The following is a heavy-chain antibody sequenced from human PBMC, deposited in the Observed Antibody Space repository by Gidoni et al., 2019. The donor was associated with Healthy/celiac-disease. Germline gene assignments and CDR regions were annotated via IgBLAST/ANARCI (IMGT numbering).Heavy chain of an antibody. Sequence: QVQLVGSVGGVVEPGRSLRLSCASSGFTFSIYAIHLVRQTPGQGLEWMGVISYDGSNKYYADSVKGRFTISRDNSKNTLYLQMNSLRAEDTAVYYWARDITLYYDFWSGYYHDAFDIWGQGTMVTVSS. J-gene: IGHJ3*02. V-gene: IGHV3-30-3*01. D-gene: IGHD3-3*01. CDR1: GFTFSIYA. CDR3: ARDITLYYDFWSGYYHDAFDI. CDR2: ISYDGSNK.